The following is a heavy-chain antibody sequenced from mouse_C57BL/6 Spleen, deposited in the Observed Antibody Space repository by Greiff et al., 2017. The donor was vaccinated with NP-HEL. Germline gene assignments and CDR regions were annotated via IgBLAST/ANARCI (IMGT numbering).Heavy chain of an antibody. V-gene: IGHV1-80*01. CDR1: GYAFSSYW. CDR3: ASPFITTVYFDY. J-gene: IGHJ2*01. D-gene: IGHD1-1*01. Sequence: QVQLQQSGAELVKPGASVKISCKASGYAFSSYWMNWVKQRPGKGLEWIGQIYPGDGDTNYNGKFKGKATLTADKSSSTAYMQLSSLTSEDSAVYFCASPFITTVYFDYWGQGTTLTVSS. CDR2: IYPGDGDT.